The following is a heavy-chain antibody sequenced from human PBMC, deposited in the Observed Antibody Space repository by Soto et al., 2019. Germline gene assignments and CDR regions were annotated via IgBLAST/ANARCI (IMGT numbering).Heavy chain of an antibody. CDR1: GFTFSSYA. Sequence: GGSLRLSCAASGFTFSSYAMSWVRQAQGKGLEWVSAISGSGGSTYYADSVKGRFTISRDNSKNTLYLQMNSLRAEDTAVYYCAKDLGDCSGGSCYSHFDYWGQGTLVTVSS. CDR2: ISGSGGST. D-gene: IGHD2-15*01. J-gene: IGHJ4*02. V-gene: IGHV3-23*01. CDR3: AKDLGDCSGGSCYSHFDY.